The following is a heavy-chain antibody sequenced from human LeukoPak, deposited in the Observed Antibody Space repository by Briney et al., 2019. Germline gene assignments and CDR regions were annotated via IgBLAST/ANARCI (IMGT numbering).Heavy chain of an antibody. CDR2: ISGSGGST. J-gene: IGHJ6*02. CDR3: AKFVVVTGYYYGMDV. Sequence: GGSLRLSCAASGFTFSSYAMSWVRQAPGKGLEWVSAISGSGGSTYYADSVKGRFTISRDNSKNTLYLQMNSLRAEDTAVYYCAKFVVVTGYYYGMDVWGQGTTVTVSS. D-gene: IGHD2-21*02. CDR1: GFTFSSYA. V-gene: IGHV3-23*01.